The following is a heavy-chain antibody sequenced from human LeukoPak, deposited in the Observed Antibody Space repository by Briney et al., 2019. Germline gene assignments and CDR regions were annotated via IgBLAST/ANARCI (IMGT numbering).Heavy chain of an antibody. D-gene: IGHD3/OR15-3a*01. CDR3: ARDSPFGLADY. CDR1: GYTFTSYA. J-gene: IGHJ4*02. CDR2: ISVYNGNT. Sequence: ASVKVSCMASGYTFTSYAISWVRQAPGQGLEWMGWISVYNGNTNYAQKLQGRVTMTTDTSTSTAYMGLRSLRSDDTAVYYCARDSPFGLADYWGQGTLVTVSS. V-gene: IGHV1-18*01.